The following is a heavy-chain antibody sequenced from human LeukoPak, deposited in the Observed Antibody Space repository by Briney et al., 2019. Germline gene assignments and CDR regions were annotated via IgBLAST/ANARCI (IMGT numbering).Heavy chain of an antibody. Sequence: SETLSLTCTVSGDSISDYYWSWIRQSPGKGLEWIGYTYGSGGPKYNPSLKGRVTIAPDTPKNQFSLKLSSVNAADTAVYYYARHPARGDSGYAFDNWGQGTLVTVSS. CDR3: ARHPARGDSGYAFDN. V-gene: IGHV4-59*08. J-gene: IGHJ4*02. D-gene: IGHD3-22*01. CDR2: TYGSGGP. CDR1: GDSISDYY.